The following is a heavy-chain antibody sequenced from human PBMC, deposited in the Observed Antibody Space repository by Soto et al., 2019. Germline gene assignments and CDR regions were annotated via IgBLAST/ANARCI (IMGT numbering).Heavy chain of an antibody. CDR3: ARDIAAAGTVSDY. J-gene: IGHJ4*02. D-gene: IGHD6-13*01. CDR2: IWYDGSNK. V-gene: IGHV3-33*01. CDR1: GFTFSSYG. Sequence: QVQLVESGGGVVQPGRSLRLSCAASGFTFSSYGMHWVRQAPDKGLEWVAVIWYDGSNKYYADSVKGRFTISRDNSKNTLYLQMNSLRAEDTAVYYCARDIAAAGTVSDYWGQGTLVTVSS.